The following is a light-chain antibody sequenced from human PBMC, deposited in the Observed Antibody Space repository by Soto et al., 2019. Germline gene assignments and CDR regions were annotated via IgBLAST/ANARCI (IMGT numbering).Light chain of an antibody. CDR3: QQYDSSPLT. J-gene: IGKJ4*01. CDR2: WAS. V-gene: IGKV4-1*01. CDR1: LSVLYSSNNRSN. Sequence: DNLMTHSPDPLAVSLGERDTTNCTSRLSVLYSSNNRSNLAWYQQKPGQPPRLLIYWASTRASGVPDRFSGSGSGTEFTLTISSLQAEDVAVYYCQQYDSSPLTFGGGTKVDI.